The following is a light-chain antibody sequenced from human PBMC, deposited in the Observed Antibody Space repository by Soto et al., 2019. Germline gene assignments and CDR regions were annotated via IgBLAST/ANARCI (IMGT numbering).Light chain of an antibody. Sequence: QSALTQPPSVSGSPGQSVTISCTGTSSDVGSYNRLSWYQQPPGTAPKLIMYEVNPRPSGAPYRSSGSKSGSTASLTISGIQAEDAADYYCSLYISGSTYVFGTGTKLTVL. CDR2: EVN. CDR3: SLYISGSTYV. CDR1: SSDVGSYNR. V-gene: IGLV2-18*01. J-gene: IGLJ1*01.